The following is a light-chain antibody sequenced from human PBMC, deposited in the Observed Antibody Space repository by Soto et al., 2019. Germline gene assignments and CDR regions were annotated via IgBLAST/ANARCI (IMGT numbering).Light chain of an antibody. Sequence: DIQMTQSPSSVSASVGDRVTITCRASQGISSWLAWYQQKLGKVPKLLIYSASTLESGVPSRFSGSGYGTDFTLTISSLQPEDVATYYCQEYNSDPLLVVGGGTKVDIK. CDR2: SAS. CDR3: QEYNSDPLLV. CDR1: QGISSW. J-gene: IGKJ4*01. V-gene: IGKV1-27*01.